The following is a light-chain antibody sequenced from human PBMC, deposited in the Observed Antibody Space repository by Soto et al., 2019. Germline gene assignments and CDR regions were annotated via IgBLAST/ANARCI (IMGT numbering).Light chain of an antibody. J-gene: IGKJ4*01. Sequence: EIVLTQSPGTLSLSPGERASLSCRASQSVMSSYLAWYQHKPGQAPRLLIYGASSRATGIPDRFSGSGSGRDFTLSISRLEPEDFAVYYCQQYGRSPLTFGGGTKVEIK. CDR3: QQYGRSPLT. CDR1: QSVMSSY. V-gene: IGKV3-20*01. CDR2: GAS.